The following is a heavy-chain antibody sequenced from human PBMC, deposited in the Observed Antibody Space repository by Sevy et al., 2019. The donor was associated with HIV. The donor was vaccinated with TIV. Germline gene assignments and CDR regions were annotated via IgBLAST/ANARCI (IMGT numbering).Heavy chain of an antibody. CDR1: GFSFRSYW. D-gene: IGHD4-17*01. CDR3: SREGSYGDYMLGYYYGMDV. CDR2: IYQDGSEK. J-gene: IGHJ6*02. V-gene: IGHV3-7*01. Sequence: GGSLRLSCAASGFSFRSYWMTWVRQAPGKGLEWVASIYQDGSEKYYMDSVKGRFTVSSDNANNSLFLQMYSVRVEDTAVYYCSREGSYGDYMLGYYYGMDVWGQGTTVTVSS.